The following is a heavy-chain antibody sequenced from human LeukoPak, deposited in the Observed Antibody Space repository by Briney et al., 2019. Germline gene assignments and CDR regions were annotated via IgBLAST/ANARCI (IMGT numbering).Heavy chain of an antibody. J-gene: IGHJ6*03. CDR2: MNAYNGDT. V-gene: IGHV1-18*01. Sequence: ASVKVSCKASGYTFTNYGFSWVRQAPGQGLEWMGWMNAYNGDTHYAQNLQGRLTMTTDTSTSIAFMELRSLRPDDTAVYFCARWGLVAPGTYYYYYMDVWGRGTTVTVSS. CDR3: ARWGLVAPGTYYYYYMDV. CDR1: GYTFTNYG. D-gene: IGHD2-2*01.